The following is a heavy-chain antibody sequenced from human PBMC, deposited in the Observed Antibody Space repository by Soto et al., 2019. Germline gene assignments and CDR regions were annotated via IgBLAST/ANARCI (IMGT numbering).Heavy chain of an antibody. Sequence: GGSLRLSCAASGSTFSSCAMSWVHQAPGKGLEWVSGLGGSGIDTYYADSVKGRFTISRDNSKNTLYLQMNSLRAEDTAVYYCAKDRGIVTPDAFDIWGQGTMVTVSS. CDR1: GSTFSSCA. CDR2: LGGSGIDT. CDR3: AKDRGIVTPDAFDI. D-gene: IGHD3-16*02. J-gene: IGHJ3*02. V-gene: IGHV3-23*01.